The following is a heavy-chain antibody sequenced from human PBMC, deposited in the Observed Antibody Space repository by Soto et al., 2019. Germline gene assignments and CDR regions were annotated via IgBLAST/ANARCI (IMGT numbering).Heavy chain of an antibody. Sequence: QLQLQESGSGLVKPSQTLSLTCAVSGGSISSGGYSWSWIRQPPGKGLEWIGYIYHSGTTYYNPSLNSRFTISVHRSNTQFSLKLSSVTASPTAVYYCATVPLLWGQGTLVTFSS. CDR1: GGSISSGGYS. CDR3: ATVPLL. J-gene: IGHJ4*02. V-gene: IGHV4-30-2*01. CDR2: IYHSGTT.